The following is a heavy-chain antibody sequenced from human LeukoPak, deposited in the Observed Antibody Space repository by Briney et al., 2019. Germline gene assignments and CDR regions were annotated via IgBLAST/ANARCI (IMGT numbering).Heavy chain of an antibody. V-gene: IGHV3-11*05. CDR3: ARDSIPVAVYFDR. CDR2: ISGSSSYT. J-gene: IGHJ4*02. Sequence: GRSLRLSCAASGFTFSDYYMSWIRQAPGKGLEWVSYISGSSSYTNYAESVKGRFTISRDNAKNSLYLQMNSLRAEDTAVYYCARDSIPVAVYFDRWGQGALVTVSS. CDR1: GFTFSDYY. D-gene: IGHD6-19*01.